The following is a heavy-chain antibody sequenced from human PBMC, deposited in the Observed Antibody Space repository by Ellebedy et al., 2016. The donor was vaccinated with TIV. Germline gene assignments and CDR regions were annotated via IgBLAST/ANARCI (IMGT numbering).Heavy chain of an antibody. Sequence: GESLKISCAASGFDFDDYTMHWVRRIPGKGLEWVSVIYSGGSTYYADSVKGRFTISRDNTKNSLFLQMNSLRTEDTAIYYCSVNYDYWGQGTLVTVSS. V-gene: IGHV3-23*03. CDR3: SVNYDY. CDR1: GFDFDDYT. CDR2: IYSGGST. J-gene: IGHJ4*02.